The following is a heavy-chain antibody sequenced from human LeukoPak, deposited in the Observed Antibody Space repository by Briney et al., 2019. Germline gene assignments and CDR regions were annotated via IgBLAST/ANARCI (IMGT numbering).Heavy chain of an antibody. Sequence: SETLSLPCPVSGGSISNYYYWTWIRQPPGKGLEWIGYVYYTGSTNFNPSLKSRVTMSLDTSRTQFSLKLSSVTAADTAVYFCAREMKSGSWGLDYWGQGTLVTVSS. J-gene: IGHJ4*02. D-gene: IGHD6-13*01. CDR1: GGSISNYY. CDR2: VYYTGST. V-gene: IGHV4-59*01. CDR3: AREMKSGSWGLDY.